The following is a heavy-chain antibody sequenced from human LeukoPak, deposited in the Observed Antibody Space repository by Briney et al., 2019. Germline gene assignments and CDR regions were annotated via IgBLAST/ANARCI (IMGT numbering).Heavy chain of an antibody. V-gene: IGHV4-59*01. CDR2: SYYSGST. D-gene: IGHD2-21*02. CDR3: ARGTPYCGGACFDY. J-gene: IGHJ4*02. Sequence: SETLSLTCTVSDGSISTYYWSWIRQPPGKGLEWIGHSYYSGSTNYIPSLKSRVTISVDTSKNQFSLKLSSVTAADTAVYYCARGTPYCGGACFDYWGQGTLVTVSS. CDR1: DGSISTYY.